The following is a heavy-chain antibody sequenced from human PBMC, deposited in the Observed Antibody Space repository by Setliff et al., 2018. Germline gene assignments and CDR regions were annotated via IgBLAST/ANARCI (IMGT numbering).Heavy chain of an antibody. V-gene: IGHV3-30*02. J-gene: IGHJ3*02. Sequence: GESLKISCVASGFPLAIYGIHCVRQAPGKGLEWVAFIHYDENERHYADSVKGRFTISRDDNTVYLQMNSLRPEDTAVYFCAKLGIDDFDIWGQGTMVT. CDR1: GFPLAIYG. CDR3: AKLGIDDFDI. D-gene: IGHD7-27*01. CDR2: IHYDENER.